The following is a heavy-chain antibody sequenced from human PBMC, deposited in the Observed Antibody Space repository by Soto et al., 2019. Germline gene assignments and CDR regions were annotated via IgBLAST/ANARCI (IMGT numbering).Heavy chain of an antibody. CDR2: IYYNGNT. CDR3: ARATTVTSSFFYYGLDV. Sequence: QVQLQESGPGLVKPSQTLSLTCSVSGDSITNDDYYWTWIRQPPGKGLEWIGHIYYNGNTYYNPSLKSRLTLSLGTSQNQFSLHLTSVIAADSASYFCARATTVTSSFFYYGLDVWGQGTTVNVSS. D-gene: IGHD4-17*01. V-gene: IGHV4-30-4*08. CDR1: GDSITNDDYY. J-gene: IGHJ6*02.